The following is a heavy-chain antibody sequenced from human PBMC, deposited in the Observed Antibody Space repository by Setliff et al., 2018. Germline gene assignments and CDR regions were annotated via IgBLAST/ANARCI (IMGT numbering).Heavy chain of an antibody. CDR3: ARGLNTDSCTPLY. D-gene: IGHD2-15*01. Sequence: PSETLSLTCSVAGGSMTDFFWHWFRRPPGKGLEWIGYIYTKGGTNYSPSLKSRFTMSVDRSRNQFSLTLSAVSAADMAVYYCARGLNTDSCTPLYWSPGTLVTVSS. CDR1: GGSMTDFF. V-gene: IGHV4-4*08. J-gene: IGHJ4*02. CDR2: IYTKGGT.